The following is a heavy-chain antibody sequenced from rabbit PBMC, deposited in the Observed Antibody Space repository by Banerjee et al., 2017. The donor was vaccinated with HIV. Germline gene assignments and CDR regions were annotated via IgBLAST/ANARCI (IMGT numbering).Heavy chain of an antibody. D-gene: IGHD1-1*01. CDR2: IYAGSGST. Sequence: QSLEESGGGLVKPEGSLTLTCTASGFDLSSYYYMCWVRQAPGKGLEWIACIYAGSGSTYYASWAKGRFTISRSTSLNTVDLKMTSLTAADTATYFCARDGTSGSSDYAFNLWGQGTLVTVS. CDR1: GFDLSSYYY. CDR3: ARDGTSGSSDYAFNL. J-gene: IGHJ4*01. V-gene: IGHV1S43*01.